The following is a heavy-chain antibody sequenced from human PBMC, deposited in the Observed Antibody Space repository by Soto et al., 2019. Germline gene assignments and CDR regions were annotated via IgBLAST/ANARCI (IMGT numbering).Heavy chain of an antibody. CDR2: INPNSGGT. CDR3: ARTYGRQDAFDI. J-gene: IGHJ3*02. Sequence: GASVKVSCKASGYTFTSYGISWVRQAPGQGLEWMGWINPNSGGTNYAQKFQGWVTMTRDTSISTAYMELSRLRSDDTAVYYCARTYGRQDAFDIWGQGTMVTVSS. V-gene: IGHV1-2*04. CDR1: GYTFTSYG. D-gene: IGHD1-26*01.